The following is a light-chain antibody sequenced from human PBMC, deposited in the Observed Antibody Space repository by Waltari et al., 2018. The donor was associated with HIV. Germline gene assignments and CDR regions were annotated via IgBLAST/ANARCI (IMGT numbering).Light chain of an antibody. CDR2: WAS. Sequence: DIVLTQSPESLTVSLGEGASISCKSSQTLFYSPDNKNHLAWYQQKAGQSPKLLFSWASVRQPGVPDRFSCSGSGTNFTLTIASLQAEDVATYYCQQSYSTPLTFGPGTTVHI. CDR1: QTLFYSPDNKNH. CDR3: QQSYSTPLT. V-gene: IGKV4-1*01. J-gene: IGKJ3*01.